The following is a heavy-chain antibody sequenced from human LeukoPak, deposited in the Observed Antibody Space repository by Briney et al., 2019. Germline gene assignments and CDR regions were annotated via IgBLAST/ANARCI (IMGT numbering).Heavy chain of an antibody. CDR2: IYSSGST. V-gene: IGHV4-4*07. D-gene: IGHD6-19*01. Sequence: SETLSLTCTVSGGSISNNYWTWIRQPAGEGLEYLGRIYSSGSTHYNPSLKSRDTMSVDTSKNQFSLKLTSVTVADTALYYCARDRGFSSGHGGWFDPWGRGTLVTVSS. CDR3: ARDRGFSSGHGGWFDP. CDR1: GGSISNNY. J-gene: IGHJ5*02.